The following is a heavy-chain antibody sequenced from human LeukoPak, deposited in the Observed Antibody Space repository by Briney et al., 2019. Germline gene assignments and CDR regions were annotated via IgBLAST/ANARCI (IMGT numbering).Heavy chain of an antibody. Sequence: GGSLRLSCAASGFTFSSYSMNWVRQAPGKGLEWVSYISSSSSTIYYADSVKGRFTISRDDAKNSLYLQMNSLRAEDTAVYYCASGIWAYFDYWGQGTLVTVSS. CDR2: ISSSSSTI. CDR1: GFTFSSYS. D-gene: IGHD1-26*01. CDR3: ASGIWAYFDY. J-gene: IGHJ4*02. V-gene: IGHV3-48*01.